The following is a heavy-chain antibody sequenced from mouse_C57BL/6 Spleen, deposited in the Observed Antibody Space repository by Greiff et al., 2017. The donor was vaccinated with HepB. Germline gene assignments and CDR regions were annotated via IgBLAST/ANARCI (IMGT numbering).Heavy chain of an antibody. J-gene: IGHJ2*01. CDR2: IHPNSGST. D-gene: IGHD1-1*01. V-gene: IGHV1-64*01. CDR1: GYTFTSYW. Sequence: QVQLQQPGAELVKPGASVKLSCKASGYTFTSYWMHWVKQRPGQGLEWIGMIHPNSGSTNYNEKFKSKATLTVDKSSSTAYMQLSSLTSEDSAVYCCARRGDYYYGSSSYFDYWGQGTTLTVSS. CDR3: ARRGDYYYGSSSYFDY.